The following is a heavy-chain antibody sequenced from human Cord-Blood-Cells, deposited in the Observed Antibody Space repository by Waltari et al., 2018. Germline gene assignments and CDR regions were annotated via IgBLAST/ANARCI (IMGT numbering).Heavy chain of an antibody. Sequence: QVQLVESGGGVVQPGRSLRLSCAASGFTFSSYGMHWVRQAPGTGLEWVAVIWYDGSNKYYADSVKGRFTISRDNSKNTLYLQMNSLRAEDTAVYYCAREVYDILTGYYRWAGGMDVWGQGTTVTVSS. D-gene: IGHD3-9*01. CDR2: IWYDGSNK. V-gene: IGHV3-33*01. CDR1: GFTFSSYG. J-gene: IGHJ6*02. CDR3: AREVYDILTGYYRWAGGMDV.